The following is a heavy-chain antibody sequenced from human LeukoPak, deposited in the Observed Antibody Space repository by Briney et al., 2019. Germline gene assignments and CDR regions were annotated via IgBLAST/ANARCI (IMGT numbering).Heavy chain of an antibody. CDR2: IYYSGST. CDR3: ARWAVTVYSGSYLDY. V-gene: IGHV4-30-4*01. J-gene: IGHJ4*03. D-gene: IGHD1-26*01. CDR1: GGSISSGDYY. Sequence: PSQTLSLTCTVSGGSISSGDYYWSWIRQPPGKGLEWIGYIYYSGSTYYNPSLKSRVTISVDTSKNQFSLKLSSVTAADTAVYYCARWAVTVYSGSYLDYWGQGTTVTVSS.